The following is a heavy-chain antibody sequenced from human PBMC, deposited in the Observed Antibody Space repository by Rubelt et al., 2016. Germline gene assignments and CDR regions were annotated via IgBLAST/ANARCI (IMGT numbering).Heavy chain of an antibody. CDR2: INPSGGST. Sequence: GYIFTSYSMHWVRQAPGQGLEWMGIINPSGGSTTYAQKFQGRVSMTRDTSTSTVYMELSSLRTEDTALYYCARDSSNLAARLPNFDYWGQGTLVSVSS. CDR3: ARDSSNLAARLPNFDY. CDR1: GYIFTSYS. V-gene: IGHV1-46*01. D-gene: IGHD6-6*01. J-gene: IGHJ4*02.